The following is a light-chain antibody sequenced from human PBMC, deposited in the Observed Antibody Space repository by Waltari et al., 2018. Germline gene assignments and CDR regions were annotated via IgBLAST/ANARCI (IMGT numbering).Light chain of an antibody. CDR1: TSNIGSNY. CDR3: ASWDDSLSGVV. V-gene: IGLV1-47*01. Sequence: QSVLTQPPSASGTPGQRVTISCSGSTSNIGSNYVYWYQQLPGTAPNFFIYRNNQRASGVPDRFSGSKSGSSASMAISGLRSEDDADYYCASWDDSLSGVVFGGGTKLTVL. J-gene: IGLJ2*01. CDR2: RNN.